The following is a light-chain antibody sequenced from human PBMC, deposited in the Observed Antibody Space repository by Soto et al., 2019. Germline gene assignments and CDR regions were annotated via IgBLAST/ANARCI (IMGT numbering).Light chain of an antibody. V-gene: IGKV3-11*01. CDR1: LNVNSY. CDR2: DAS. J-gene: IGKJ5*01. Sequence: VLTQSPAALSLSPGERATLSCRASLNVNSYLAWYQQKPGQAPRLLIYDASNRAAGIPARFSGSGSGTDFTLTISSLEPEDFAIYYCQQRQYWPPITFGQGTRLEIK. CDR3: QQRQYWPPIT.